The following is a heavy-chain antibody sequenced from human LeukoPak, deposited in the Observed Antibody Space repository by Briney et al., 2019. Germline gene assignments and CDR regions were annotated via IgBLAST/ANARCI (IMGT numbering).Heavy chain of an antibody. CDR3: ARDPGDTSIAAAGTGAFDI. J-gene: IGHJ3*02. D-gene: IGHD6-13*01. V-gene: IGHV4-34*01. CDR1: GGSFSGYY. CDR2: IYHSGST. Sequence: SETLSLTCSVYGGSFSGYYWSWIRQPPGKGLEWIGEIYHSGSTNYNPSLKSRVTISVDKSKNQFSLKLSSVTAADTAVYYCARDPGDTSIAAAGTGAFDIWGQGTMVTVSS.